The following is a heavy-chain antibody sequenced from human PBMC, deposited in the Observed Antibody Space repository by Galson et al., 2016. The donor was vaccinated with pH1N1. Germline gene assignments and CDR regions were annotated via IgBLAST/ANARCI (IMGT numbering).Heavy chain of an antibody. CDR1: GFAFNYFA. Sequence: SLRLSCAASGFAFNYFAMTWVRQAPGKGLVWVSSINGRGSSTYYADSVKGRFTISRDNSRNTLYLQLRALTVDDTALYYWGKEGRWYGGNWFDPWGQGTLVTVSS. CDR2: INGRGSST. CDR3: GKEGRWYGGNWFDP. J-gene: IGHJ5*02. V-gene: IGHV3-23*01. D-gene: IGHD3-10*01.